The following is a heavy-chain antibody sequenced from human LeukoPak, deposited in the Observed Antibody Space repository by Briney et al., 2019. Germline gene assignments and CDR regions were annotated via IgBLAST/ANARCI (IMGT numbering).Heavy chain of an antibody. CDR3: ARLCSFLEWLCPPFDY. CDR1: GYSISSGYY. J-gene: IGHJ4*02. Sequence: SETLSLTCAVSGYSISSGYYWGWIRQPPGKRLEWIGSIYHSGSTYYNPSIKSRVTISVDTSKNPFSLKLSSVTAADTAVYYCARLCSFLEWLCPPFDYWGQGTLVTVSS. CDR2: IYHSGST. D-gene: IGHD3-3*01. V-gene: IGHV4-38-2*01.